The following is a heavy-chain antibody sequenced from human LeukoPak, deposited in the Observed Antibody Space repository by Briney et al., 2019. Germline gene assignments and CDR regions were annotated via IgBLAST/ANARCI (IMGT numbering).Heavy chain of an antibody. J-gene: IGHJ4*02. CDR3: ATAPYNWNYWNYFDY. D-gene: IGHD1-7*01. V-gene: IGHV4-34*01. Sequence: PSETLSLTCAVYGGSFSGYYWSWIRQPPGKGLEWIGEINHSGSTNYNPSLKSRVTISVDTSKNQFSLKLSSVTAADTAVYYCATAPYNWNYWNYFDYWGQGTLVTVSS. CDR1: GGSFSGYY. CDR2: INHSGST.